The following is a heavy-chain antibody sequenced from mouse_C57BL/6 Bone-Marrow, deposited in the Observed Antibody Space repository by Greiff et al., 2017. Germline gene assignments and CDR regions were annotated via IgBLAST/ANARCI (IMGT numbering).Heavy chain of an antibody. J-gene: IGHJ2*01. CDR3: ARSGASYYGHFDY. CDR1: GYAFTNYL. V-gene: IGHV1-54*01. Sequence: QVQLQQSGAELVRPGTSVKVSCKASGYAFTNYLIEWVKQRPGQGLEWIGVINPGSGGTNYNEKFKGKATLTADKSSSTAYMQLSSLTSEDSAVYFCARSGASYYGHFDYWGQGTTLTVSS. CDR2: INPGSGGT. D-gene: IGHD1-1*01.